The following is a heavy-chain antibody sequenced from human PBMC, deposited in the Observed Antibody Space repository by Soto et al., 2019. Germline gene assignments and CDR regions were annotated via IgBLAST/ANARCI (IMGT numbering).Heavy chain of an antibody. Sequence: SETLSLTCAVYGGSFSGYHWSWIRQPPGKGLEWIGEFNHSGSTKYNPSLKSRVMISADSSKNQFSLKLSSVTAADTAAYYCARRAGYSSGWVYFDYWGQGTLVTVSS. CDR3: ARRAGYSSGWVYFDY. D-gene: IGHD6-19*01. V-gene: IGHV4-34*01. J-gene: IGHJ4*02. CDR1: GGSFSGYH. CDR2: FNHSGST.